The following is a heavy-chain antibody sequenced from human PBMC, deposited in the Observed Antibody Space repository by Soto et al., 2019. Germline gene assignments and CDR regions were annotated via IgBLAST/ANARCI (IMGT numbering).Heavy chain of an antibody. D-gene: IGHD3-10*01. CDR2: IYWDDDK. Sequence: QITLKESGPTLVKPTQTLTLTCTFSGFSLSTSGVGVGWIRQPPGKALEWLALIYWDDDKRYSPSLKSRLTITKETSKIQVVLTMTNMDPVDTATYYCAHRRLWFGEVLYFQHWGQGTLVTVSS. J-gene: IGHJ1*01. V-gene: IGHV2-5*02. CDR3: AHRRLWFGEVLYFQH. CDR1: GFSLSTSGVG.